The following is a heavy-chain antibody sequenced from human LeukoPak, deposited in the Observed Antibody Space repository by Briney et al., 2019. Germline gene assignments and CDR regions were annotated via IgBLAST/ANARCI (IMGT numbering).Heavy chain of an antibody. J-gene: IGHJ6*02. CDR1: GGSISSGDYY. CDR3: ATDYDSSGYYYYYGMDV. CDR2: IYYSGST. Sequence: SETLSLTCTVSGGSISSGDYYWSWIRQPPGKGLEWIGYIYYSGSTYYNPSLKSRVTISVDTSKNQFSLKLSSVTAADTAVYYCATDYDSSGYYYYYGMDVWGQGTTVTVSS. V-gene: IGHV4-30-4*01. D-gene: IGHD3-22*01.